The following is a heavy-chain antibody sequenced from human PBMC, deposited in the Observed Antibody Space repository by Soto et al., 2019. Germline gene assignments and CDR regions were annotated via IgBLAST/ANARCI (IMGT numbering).Heavy chain of an antibody. CDR2: IIPIFGTA. CDR1: GGTFSSYA. V-gene: IGHV1-69*13. J-gene: IGHJ6*02. D-gene: IGHD2-8*01. CDR3: ARAGYCTNGVCYGDYYYGMDV. Sequence: ASVKVSCKASGGTFSSYAISWVLQAPGQGLESLRGIIPIFGTANYAQKFQGRVTITADESTSTAYMELSSLRSEDTAVYYCARAGYCTNGVCYGDYYYGMDVWGQGITVTVSS.